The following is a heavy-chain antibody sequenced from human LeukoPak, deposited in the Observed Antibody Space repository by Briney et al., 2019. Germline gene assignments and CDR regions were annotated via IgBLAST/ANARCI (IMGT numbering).Heavy chain of an antibody. CDR3: ARGGYYYLDV. CDR1: GGSISPYY. CDR2: IFHSGTT. Sequence: SETLSLTCTMSGGSISPYYWSWIRQPPGKGLEWIAYIFHSGTTKYNPALKSRVAISLDTPKSQISLRLHSVTAADTAVYYCARGGYYYLDVWGRGTTVTVSS. J-gene: IGHJ6*03. V-gene: IGHV4-59*01.